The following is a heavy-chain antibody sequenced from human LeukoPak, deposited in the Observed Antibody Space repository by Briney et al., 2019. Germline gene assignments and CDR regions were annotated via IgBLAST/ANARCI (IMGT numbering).Heavy chain of an antibody. CDR1: GFTFEDYG. CDR2: INWNGDNP. CDR3: ARDRGHYYGSGSYSQYWYFDL. Sequence: GGSLRLSCEASGFTFEDYGMTWVRQRPGKGLEYVCEINWNGDNPVYENSLRGRFTISRDNAKNSLYLQMNSLRAEDTAVYYCARDRGHYYGSGSYSQYWYFDLWGRGTLVTVSS. J-gene: IGHJ2*01. V-gene: IGHV3-20*04. D-gene: IGHD3-10*01.